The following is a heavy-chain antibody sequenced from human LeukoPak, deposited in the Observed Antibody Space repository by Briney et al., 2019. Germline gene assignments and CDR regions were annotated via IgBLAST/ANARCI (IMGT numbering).Heavy chain of an antibody. V-gene: IGHV1-69*05. CDR3: ATDLADATYGFDI. Sequence: ASVKVSCKTSGGTFSNYAISWVRQAPGQGLEWVGGIIPILGTSSSAEKFQGRLTVTTDEFTGTAYMELSTLRSEDTAVYYCATDLADATYGFDIWGQGTMVTVSS. D-gene: IGHD6-13*01. CDR2: IIPILGTS. CDR1: GGTFSNYA. J-gene: IGHJ3*02.